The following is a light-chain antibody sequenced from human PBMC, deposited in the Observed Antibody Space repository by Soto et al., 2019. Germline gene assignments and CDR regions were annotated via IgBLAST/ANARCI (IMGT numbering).Light chain of an antibody. CDR2: EVS. Sequence: QSALTQPASVSGSPGQSITISCTGTSSDVGNYKYVSWYQQHPGKAPKLMIYEVSNRPSGVSNRFSGSKSGNTASLTISWLQTEDEADYYCTSYTTSSTWVFGGGTKLTVL. CDR3: TSYTTSSTWV. CDR1: SSDVGNYKY. J-gene: IGLJ3*02. V-gene: IGLV2-14*01.